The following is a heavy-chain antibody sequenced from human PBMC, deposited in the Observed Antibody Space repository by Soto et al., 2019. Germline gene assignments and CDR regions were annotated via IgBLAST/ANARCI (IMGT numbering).Heavy chain of an antibody. J-gene: IGHJ6*02. CDR1: GFTFSGYW. Sequence: EVQLVEPGGGLVQPGGSLRISCAASGFTFSGYWMHWVRQAPGKGLVWVSRIKSDGSTTNYADSVKGRFTMSRDNAKNTLYLHMNRLRAEDTAVYCCARGNSGMDVWGQGTTVTVSS. V-gene: IGHV3-74*01. CDR2: IKSDGSTT. CDR3: ARGNSGMDV.